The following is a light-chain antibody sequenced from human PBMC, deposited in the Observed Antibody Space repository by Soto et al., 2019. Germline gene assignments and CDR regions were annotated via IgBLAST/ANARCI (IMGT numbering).Light chain of an antibody. V-gene: IGLV2-14*01. CDR2: EVN. Sequence: QSALTQPASVSGSPGQSITISCTGTSSDVGGYNHVSWYQQYPGKAPKVKIYEVNNRPSGVSHRFSGSKSGNTASLTISGLQPEDEADYYCSSYTTRDTLVFGGGTKLTVL. CDR1: SSDVGGYNH. CDR3: SSYTTRDTLV. J-gene: IGLJ3*02.